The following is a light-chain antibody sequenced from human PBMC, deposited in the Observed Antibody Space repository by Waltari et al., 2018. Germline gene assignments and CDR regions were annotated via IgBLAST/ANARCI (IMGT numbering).Light chain of an antibody. CDR1: QSIARN. CDR2: GAS. J-gene: IGKJ2*01. Sequence: EIVMTQSPPTLSVSPGERATLSCRASQSIARNLAWYQQKPGQAPRLLMYGASTRATGIPARFSGSGSGTDFTLTISSLQSEDSAVYYYQQYNSWRTFGQGTKLEIK. CDR3: QQYNSWRT. V-gene: IGKV3-15*01.